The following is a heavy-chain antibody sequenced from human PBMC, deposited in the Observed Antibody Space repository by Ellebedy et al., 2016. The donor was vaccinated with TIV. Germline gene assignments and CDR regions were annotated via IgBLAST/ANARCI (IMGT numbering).Heavy chain of an antibody. J-gene: IGHJ6*02. D-gene: IGHD4/OR15-4a*01. Sequence: ASVKVSCKASGYPFTNYYFHWIRQAPGQGLEWMGVLDARVGSTTYAETLQGRITMTGDTSTRTIYMELRSLRSEDTAVYYCARVLRATSGMDVWGQGTTVIVS. CDR2: LDARVGST. V-gene: IGHV1-46*01. CDR3: ARVLRATSGMDV. CDR1: GYPFTNYY.